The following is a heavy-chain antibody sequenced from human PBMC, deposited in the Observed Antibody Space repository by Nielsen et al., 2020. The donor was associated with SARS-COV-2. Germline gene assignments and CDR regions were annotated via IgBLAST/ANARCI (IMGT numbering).Heavy chain of an antibody. J-gene: IGHJ6*02. V-gene: IGHV1-69*13. Sequence: SVKVSCKASGGTFSSYAISWVRQAPGQGLEWMGGIIPIFGTANYAQKFQGRVTITADESTSTAYMELSSLRSEDTAVYYCARAVTTRRGTYYYYYGMDVWGQGTTVTVSS. CDR2: IIPIFGTA. CDR1: GGTFSSYA. CDR3: ARAVTTRRGTYYYYYGMDV. D-gene: IGHD4-17*01.